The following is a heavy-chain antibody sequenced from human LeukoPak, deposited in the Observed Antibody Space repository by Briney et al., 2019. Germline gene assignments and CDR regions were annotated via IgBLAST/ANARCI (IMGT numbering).Heavy chain of an antibody. CDR3: ARDSKLGYVSI. Sequence: SETLSLTCTVSGGSISSYYWSWIRQPPGKGLGWIGYTYYSGSTNYNPSLKSRVTISVDTSKNQFSLKLSSVTAADTAVYYCARDSKLGYVSIWGQGTMVTVSS. D-gene: IGHD5-12*01. CDR1: GGSISSYY. CDR2: TYYSGST. V-gene: IGHV4-59*01. J-gene: IGHJ3*02.